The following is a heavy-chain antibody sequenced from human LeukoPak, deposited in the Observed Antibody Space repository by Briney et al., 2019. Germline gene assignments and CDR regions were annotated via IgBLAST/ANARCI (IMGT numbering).Heavy chain of an antibody. D-gene: IGHD3-22*01. CDR1: GGSITSYY. CDR3: ARVEAMYYYDSSGYSRY. Sequence: PSDTLSLTYTVSGGSITSYYWSWIRQPPGQGLEGIGYIYDSWSTHYIPSLKSRVTISGDTSKNQFLLKLRSVPAADTAVYFCARVEAMYYYDSSGYSRYWGQGILVTVSS. V-gene: IGHV4-59*07. CDR2: IYDSWST. J-gene: IGHJ4*02.